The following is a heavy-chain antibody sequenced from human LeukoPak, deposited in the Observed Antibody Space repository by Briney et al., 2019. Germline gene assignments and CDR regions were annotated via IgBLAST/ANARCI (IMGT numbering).Heavy chain of an antibody. D-gene: IGHD3-3*01. CDR3: ARSRSYDFWSGYNWFDP. J-gene: IGHJ5*02. Sequence: ASVKVSCKASGYTFTSYGISWVRQAPGQGLEWMGWISAYNGNTNYAQKLQGRVTMTTDTSTSTAYMELRSLRSDDTAVYYCARSRSYDFWSGYNWFDPWGQGTLVTVSS. CDR1: GYTFTSYG. V-gene: IGHV1-18*01. CDR2: ISAYNGNT.